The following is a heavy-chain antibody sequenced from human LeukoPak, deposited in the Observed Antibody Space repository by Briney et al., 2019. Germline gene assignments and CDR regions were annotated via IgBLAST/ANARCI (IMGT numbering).Heavy chain of an antibody. D-gene: IGHD5-24*01. CDR1: GGPISSYY. CDR3: ARVGGYNDAFDI. V-gene: IGHV4-59*01. J-gene: IGHJ3*02. CDR2: IYYSGST. Sequence: PSETLSLTCTVSGGPISSYYWSWIRQPPGKGLEWIAYIYYSGSTNYNPSLKSRVTISLDTSKNQFFLKLSSVTAADTAIYYCARVGGYNDAFDIWGQGTVVTVSS.